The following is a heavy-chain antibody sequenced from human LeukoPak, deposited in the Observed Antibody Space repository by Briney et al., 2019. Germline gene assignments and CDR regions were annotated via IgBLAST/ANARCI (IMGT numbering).Heavy chain of an antibody. V-gene: IGHV3-15*01. CDR2: IKSKTDGGTT. J-gene: IGHJ6*02. CDR1: GFTFSNAW. Sequence: GGSLRLSCAASGFTFSNAWMSWVRQAPGKGLEWVGRIKSKTDGGTTDYAAPVKGRFTTSRGDSKNTLYLQMNSLKTEDTAVYYCTTAEYGDFWSGYYNDYYYYYGMDVWGQGTTVTVSS. D-gene: IGHD3-3*01. CDR3: TTAEYGDFWSGYYNDYYYYYGMDV.